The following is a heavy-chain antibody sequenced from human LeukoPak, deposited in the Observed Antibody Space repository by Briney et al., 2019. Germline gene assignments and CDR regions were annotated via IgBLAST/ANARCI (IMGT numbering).Heavy chain of an antibody. V-gene: IGHV1-18*01. CDR3: ARTNLDCKNGVCYDY. Sequence: ASVKVSCKASDSTFTNYGASWGPRSAGQRVECRGWISAYNGKTYYAQKFQGRVTVTTDTSTSTAYMDLRSLRSDDTAVYYCARTNLDCKNGVCYDYWGQGTPVTVSS. CDR1: DSTFTNYG. CDR2: ISAYNGKT. D-gene: IGHD2-8*01. J-gene: IGHJ4*02.